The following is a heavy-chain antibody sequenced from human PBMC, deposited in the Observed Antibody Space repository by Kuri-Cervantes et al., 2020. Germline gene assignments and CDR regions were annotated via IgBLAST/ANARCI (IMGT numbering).Heavy chain of an antibody. CDR1: GGSISSYY. Sequence: SETLSLTCTVSGGSISSYYWNWFRQPPGKGLEWIGYIYYSGSSNYNPSLKSRVTISVDTSKNQFSLKLSSVTAADTAVYYCAREGAVDYDILTGARPIDPWGQGTLVTVSS. CDR2: IYYSGSS. D-gene: IGHD3-9*01. J-gene: IGHJ5*02. V-gene: IGHV4-59*01. CDR3: AREGAVDYDILTGARPIDP.